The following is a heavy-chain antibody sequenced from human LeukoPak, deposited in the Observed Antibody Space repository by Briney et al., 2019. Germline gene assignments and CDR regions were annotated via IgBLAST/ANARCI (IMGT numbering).Heavy chain of an antibody. D-gene: IGHD4-23*01. Sequence: SETLSLTCSVSGGSISSYYWSWIRQHPGKGLEWIGYIHNSGRTNYNPSLKSRVTISLDTSKDQFSLNLSSVTAADTAVYYCARGSPVGDYWGQGTLVTVSS. CDR1: GGSISSYY. V-gene: IGHV4-59*01. J-gene: IGHJ4*02. CDR2: IHNSGRT. CDR3: ARGSPVGDY.